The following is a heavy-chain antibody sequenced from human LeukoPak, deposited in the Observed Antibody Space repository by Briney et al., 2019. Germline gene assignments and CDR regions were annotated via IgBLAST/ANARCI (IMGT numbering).Heavy chain of an antibody. CDR2: INPNSGGT. CDR1: GYTFTVYY. J-gene: IGHJ3*02. Sequence: GASVKVSCKASGYTFTVYYMHWVRQSPGQGLELMGWINPNSGGTNYAQKFQGRVAMTRDTSISTAYMELSRLRSDDTAVYYCARGSNDILTGSITQRGAFDIWGQGTMVTVSS. D-gene: IGHD3-9*01. V-gene: IGHV1-2*02. CDR3: ARGSNDILTGSITQRGAFDI.